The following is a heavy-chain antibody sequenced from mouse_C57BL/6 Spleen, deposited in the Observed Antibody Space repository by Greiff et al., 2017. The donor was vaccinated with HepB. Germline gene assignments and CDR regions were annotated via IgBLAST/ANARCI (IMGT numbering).Heavy chain of an antibody. D-gene: IGHD2-4*01. CDR2: IWSGGST. Sequence: QVQLKESGPGLVQPSQSLSITCTVSGFSLTSYGVHWVRQSPGKGLEWLGVIWSGGSTDYNAAFISRLSISKDNSKSQVFFKMNSLQADDTAIYYCARKEDDYDGGFAYWGQGTLVTVSA. J-gene: IGHJ3*01. CDR3: ARKEDDYDGGFAY. V-gene: IGHV2-2*01. CDR1: GFSLTSYG.